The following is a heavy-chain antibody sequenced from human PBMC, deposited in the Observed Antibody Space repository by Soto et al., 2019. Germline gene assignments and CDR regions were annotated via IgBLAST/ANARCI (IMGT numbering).Heavy chain of an antibody. CDR2: IKSQTDGGTT. J-gene: IGHJ4*02. V-gene: IGHV3-15*01. CDR3: ISEIVVVVSANDY. CDR1: GFTFSNDW. D-gene: IGHD2-15*01. Sequence: EVQLVESGGGLVKPGGSLRLSCAASGFTFSNDWMSWVRQAPGKGLEWVGRIKSQTDGGTTDYAAPGQGRFTNSRDDSKNTLYLQRNSLKIEDTAVSYCISEIVVVVSANDYWGQGTLGTVSS.